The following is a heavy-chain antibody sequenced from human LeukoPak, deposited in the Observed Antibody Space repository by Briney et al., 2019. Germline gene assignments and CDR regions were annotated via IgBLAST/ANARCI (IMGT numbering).Heavy chain of an antibody. CDR3: ARYGNYYDSSGYYLDAFDI. CDR2: IYTSGST. CDR1: GGSISSYY. V-gene: IGHV4-4*07. D-gene: IGHD3-22*01. Sequence: SETLSLTCTVSGGSISSYYWSWIRQPAGKGLEWIGRIYTSGSTNYNPSLKSRVTMSVDTSKNQFSLKLSSVTAADTAVYYCARYGNYYDSSGYYLDAFDIWGQGTMVTVSS. J-gene: IGHJ3*02.